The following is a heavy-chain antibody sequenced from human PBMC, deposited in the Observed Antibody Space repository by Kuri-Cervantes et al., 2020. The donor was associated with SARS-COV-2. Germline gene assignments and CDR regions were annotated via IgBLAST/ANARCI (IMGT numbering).Heavy chain of an antibody. D-gene: IGHD3-3*01. CDR3: ARVISRPWSGYSLFDAFDI. CDR2: ISYDGSNK. Sequence: GESLKISCAASGFTFSSYAMHWVRQAPGKGLEWVAVISYDGSNKYYADSVKGRFTISRDNSKNTLYLQMNSLRAEDTAVYYCARVISRPWSGYSLFDAFDIWDQWRMVTVSS. V-gene: IGHV3-30-3*01. J-gene: IGHJ3*02. CDR1: GFTFSSYA.